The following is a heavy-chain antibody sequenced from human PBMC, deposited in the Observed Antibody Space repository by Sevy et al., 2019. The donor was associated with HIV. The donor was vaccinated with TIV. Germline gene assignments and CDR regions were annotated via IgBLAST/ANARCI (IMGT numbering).Heavy chain of an antibody. D-gene: IGHD3-9*01. CDR2: ISYDGSNK. CDR3: AKGGYDILTGYQGGGAWFDP. J-gene: IGHJ5*02. CDR1: GFTFSSYG. V-gene: IGHV3-30*18. Sequence: GGSLRLSCAASGFTFSSYGMHWVRQAPGKGLEWVAVISYDGSNKYYADSVKGRFTISRDNSKNTLYLQMNSLRAEDTAVYYWAKGGYDILTGYQGGGAWFDPWGQGTLVTVSS.